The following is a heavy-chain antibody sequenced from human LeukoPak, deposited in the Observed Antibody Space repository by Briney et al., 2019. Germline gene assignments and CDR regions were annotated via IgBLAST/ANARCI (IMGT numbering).Heavy chain of an antibody. Sequence: GGSLRLSCAASRFTFSSYAMHWVRQAPGKGLEWVAVISYDGSNKYYADSVKGRFTISRDNSKNTLYLQMNSLRAEDTAVYYCAREDYCSGGSCYPAVAYWGQGTLVTVSS. J-gene: IGHJ4*02. CDR1: RFTFSSYA. D-gene: IGHD2-15*01. CDR2: ISYDGSNK. CDR3: AREDYCSGGSCYPAVAY. V-gene: IGHV3-30-3*01.